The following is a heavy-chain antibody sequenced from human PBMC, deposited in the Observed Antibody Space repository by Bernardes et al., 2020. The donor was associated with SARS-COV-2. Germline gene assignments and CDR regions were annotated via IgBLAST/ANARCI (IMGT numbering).Heavy chain of an antibody. J-gene: IGHJ5*02. Sequence: ASVKVSCKASGYTFTGYYMHWVRQAPGQGLEWMGLINPHSGGKSLAQKFQDRITMTRDTSISTAYMELSSLRPDDTAVYYGTRAQTFWGWFDPWGQGTLVTVSS. V-gene: IGHV1-2*02. CDR3: TRAQTFWGWFDP. D-gene: IGHD3-16*01. CDR1: GYTFTGYY. CDR2: INPHSGGK.